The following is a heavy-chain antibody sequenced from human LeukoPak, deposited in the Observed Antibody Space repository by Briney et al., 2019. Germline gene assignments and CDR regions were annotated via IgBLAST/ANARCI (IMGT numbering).Heavy chain of an antibody. D-gene: IGHD2-21*02. Sequence: SETLSLTCAVYGGSFSDYYWSWIRQPPGKGLEWIGEINHSGSTNYNPSLKSRVTISVDTSKNQFSLKLSSVTAADTAVYYCAKSWPLLDYWGQGTLVTVSS. CDR3: AKSWPLLDY. CDR1: GGSFSDYY. J-gene: IGHJ4*02. CDR2: INHSGST. V-gene: IGHV4-34*01.